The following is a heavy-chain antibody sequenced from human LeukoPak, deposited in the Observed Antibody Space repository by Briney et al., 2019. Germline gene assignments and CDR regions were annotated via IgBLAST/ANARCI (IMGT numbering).Heavy chain of an antibody. CDR1: GFTFNSYA. CDR3: AKDSAYSGGPFAGGFDH. D-gene: IGHD5-18*01. Sequence: GGSLRLSCAASGFTFNSYAMSWVRQAPGKGLEWVSLISGGGGSTSYADSVKGRFTISRDNSKNTLYLQMNSLRAEDTAVYYCAKDSAYSGGPFAGGFDHWGQGTLVTVSA. J-gene: IGHJ4*02. V-gene: IGHV3-23*01. CDR2: ISGGGGST.